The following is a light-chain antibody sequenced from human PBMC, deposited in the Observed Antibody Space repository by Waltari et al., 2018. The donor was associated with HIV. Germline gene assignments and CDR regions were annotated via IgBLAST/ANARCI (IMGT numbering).Light chain of an antibody. CDR2: GAS. V-gene: IGKV3-15*01. CDR3: QQYDNWPPR. CDR1: QSVSTN. J-gene: IGKJ1*01. Sequence: VMTQSPASLSMSPGERATLSCRASQSVSTNLAWYHQKPGHTPRLLIYGASTRATGIPARFSGSGSGTEFTLTISSLQSEDFALYYCQQYDNWPPRFGQGTKVEIK.